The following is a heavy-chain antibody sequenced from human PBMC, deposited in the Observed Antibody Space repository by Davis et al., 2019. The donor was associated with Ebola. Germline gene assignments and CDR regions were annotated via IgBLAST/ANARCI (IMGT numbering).Heavy chain of an antibody. J-gene: IGHJ5*02. Sequence: SDTLSLTCTVSGGSISSGSYYWSWIRQPAGKGLEWIGHIYTSGSTKYNPSLKSRVTIPVDTSKNQFSLKLSSVTAADTAIYYCARAGVTILGPSEALNWFDPWGRGTLVTVSS. V-gene: IGHV4-61*09. D-gene: IGHD3-3*01. CDR2: IYTSGST. CDR1: GGSISSGSYY. CDR3: ARAGVTILGPSEALNWFDP.